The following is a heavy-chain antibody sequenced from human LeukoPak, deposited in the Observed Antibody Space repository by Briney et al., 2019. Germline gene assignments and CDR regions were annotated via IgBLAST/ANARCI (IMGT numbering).Heavy chain of an antibody. V-gene: IGHV4-34*01. CDR3: ARSDWFDP. Sequence: PSETLSLTCAVYGGSFSGYYWSWIRQPPGKGLEWIGEINHSGSTNYNPSLKSRVTISVDTSKNQFSLKLSSVTAADTAVYYCARSDWFDPWGQGTRVTVSS. CDR2: INHSGST. J-gene: IGHJ5*02. CDR1: GGSFSGYY.